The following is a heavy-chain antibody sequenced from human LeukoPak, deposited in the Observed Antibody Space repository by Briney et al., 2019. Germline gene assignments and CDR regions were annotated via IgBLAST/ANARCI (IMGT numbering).Heavy chain of an antibody. D-gene: IGHD6-19*01. CDR1: GGSISSYY. CDR2: IYYSGST. CDR3: ARHRGGSGWYTYYYYYGMDV. V-gene: IGHV4-59*08. J-gene: IGHJ6*02. Sequence: SETLPLTCTVSGGSISSYYWSWIRQPPGKGLEWIGYIYYSGSTNYNPSLKSRVTISVDTSKNQFSLKLSSVTAADTAVYYCARHRGGSGWYTYYYYYGMDVWGQGTTVTVSS.